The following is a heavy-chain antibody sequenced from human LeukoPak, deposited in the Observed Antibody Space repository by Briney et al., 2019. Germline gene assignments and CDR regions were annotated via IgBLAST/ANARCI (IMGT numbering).Heavy chain of an antibody. J-gene: IGHJ5*02. V-gene: IGHV4-39*01. D-gene: IGHD3-3*01. CDR3: ARRDLSPMFDP. CDR1: GGSISSSSYY. Sequence: SETLSLTCTVSGGSISSSSYYWGWIRQPPGKGLELIGSIYYSGSTYYNPSLKSRVTISVDTSKNQFSLKLSSVTAADTAVYYCARRDLSPMFDPWGQGTLVTVSS. CDR2: IYYSGST.